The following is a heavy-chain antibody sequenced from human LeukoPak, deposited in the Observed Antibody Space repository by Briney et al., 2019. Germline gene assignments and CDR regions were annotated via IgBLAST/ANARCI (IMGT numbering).Heavy chain of an antibody. CDR2: ISAYNGNT. D-gene: IGHD2-15*01. Sequence: ASVKVSCKASGYTFTSYGISWVRQAPGQGLEWMGWISAYNGNTNYAQKLQGRVTMTTDTSTSTAYMELRSLRSDDTAVYYCARVRCSGGSCYPGYFQHWGQGTLVTVSS. V-gene: IGHV1-18*01. J-gene: IGHJ1*01. CDR3: ARVRCSGGSCYPGYFQH. CDR1: GYTFTSYG.